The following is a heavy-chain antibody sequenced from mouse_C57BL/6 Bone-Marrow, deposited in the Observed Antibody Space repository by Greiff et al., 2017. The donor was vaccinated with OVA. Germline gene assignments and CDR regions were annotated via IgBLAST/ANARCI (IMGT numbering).Heavy chain of an antibody. CDR2: ICYDGSN. V-gene: IGHV3-6*01. Sequence: EVQLQESGPGLVKPSQSLSLTCSVTGYSITSCYYWYWIRQFPGNKLEWMGYICYDGSNNYNPSLKNRISITRDTSKNQFFLKLNSVTTEDTATYCCARDLDYYVSGYWYVGVRGTGATVTVA. CDR1: GYSITSCYY. J-gene: IGHJ1*03. CDR3: ARDLDYYVSGYWYVGV. D-gene: IGHD1-1*01.